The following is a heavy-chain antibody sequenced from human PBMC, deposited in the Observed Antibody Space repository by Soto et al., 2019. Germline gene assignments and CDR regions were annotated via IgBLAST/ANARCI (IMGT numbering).Heavy chain of an antibody. D-gene: IGHD1-26*01. Sequence: LRLSCAASGFTFSSYAMSWVRQAPGKGLEWVSAISGSGGSTYYADSVKGRFTISRDNSKNTLYLQMNSLRAEDTAVYYCAKNSGSRVVSNWFDPWGQGTLVTVSS. CDR2: ISGSGGST. CDR1: GFTFSSYA. J-gene: IGHJ5*02. CDR3: AKNSGSRVVSNWFDP. V-gene: IGHV3-23*01.